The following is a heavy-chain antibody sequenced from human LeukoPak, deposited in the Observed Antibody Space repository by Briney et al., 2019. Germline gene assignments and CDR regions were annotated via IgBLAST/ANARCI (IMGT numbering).Heavy chain of an antibody. D-gene: IGHD4-11*01. CDR1: EFTFSNYA. CDR3: ARSGGLQKFDY. Sequence: GGSLRLSCAASEFTFSNYARHWVRQAPGKGLQWVAVISYDGNTIHYADSVKGRFIISRDTSKNTLYLQMNSLRAEDTAVYYCARSGGLQKFDYWGQGTLVTVSS. J-gene: IGHJ4*02. V-gene: IGHV3-30-3*01. CDR2: ISYDGNTI.